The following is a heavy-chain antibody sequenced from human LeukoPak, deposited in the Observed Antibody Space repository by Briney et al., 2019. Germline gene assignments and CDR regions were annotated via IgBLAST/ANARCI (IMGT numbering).Heavy chain of an antibody. CDR3: ARLGSYHDF. V-gene: IGHV4-4*09. D-gene: IGHD1-26*01. Sequence: SETLSLTCTVSGASISHYYWSWIRQTPEKGLEWMGHIHTSGGSSPYPSLKSRLTMSIETSRNQFSPMLTSVTAADTAVYFCARLGSYHDFWGQGALVTVSS. CDR1: GASISHYY. CDR2: IHTSGGS. J-gene: IGHJ4*02.